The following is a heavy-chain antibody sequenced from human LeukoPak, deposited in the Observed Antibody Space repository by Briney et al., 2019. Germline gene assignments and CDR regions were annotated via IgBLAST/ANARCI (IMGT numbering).Heavy chain of an antibody. CDR1: GGSISNSY. CDR2: TSYSGIT. D-gene: IGHD2-15*01. CDR3: AGVISATGYFDY. V-gene: IGHV4-59*01. J-gene: IGHJ4*02. Sequence: SETLSLTCTVSGGSISNSYWTWLRQPPGKTLEWIGYTSYSGITNRNPSLKSRVTISIDTSKNQFSLKLSTVTAADTAVYYCAGVISATGYFDYWGQGTLVTVSS.